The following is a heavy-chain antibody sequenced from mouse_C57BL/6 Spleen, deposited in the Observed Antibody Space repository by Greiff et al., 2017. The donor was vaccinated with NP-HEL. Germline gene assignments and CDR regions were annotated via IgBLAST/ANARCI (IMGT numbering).Heavy chain of an antibody. CDR2: ISSGGSYT. CDR3: ARHRVTTVVANFDY. Sequence: EVKLVESGGDLVKPGGSLKLSCTASGFTFSSYGMSWVRQTPDKRLEWVATISSGGSYTYYPDSVKGRFTISRDNAKNTLYLQMSSLKSEDTAMYYCARHRVTTVVANFDYWGQGTTLTVSS. J-gene: IGHJ2*01. D-gene: IGHD1-1*01. CDR1: GFTFSSYG. V-gene: IGHV5-6*01.